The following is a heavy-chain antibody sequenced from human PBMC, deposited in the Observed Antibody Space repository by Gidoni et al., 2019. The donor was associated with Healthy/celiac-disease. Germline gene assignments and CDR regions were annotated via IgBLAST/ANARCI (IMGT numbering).Heavy chain of an antibody. D-gene: IGHD2-2*03. CDR3: ARAELFDGSDY. CDR1: GYTFTGYY. CDR2: INPNSGGK. V-gene: IGHV1-2*06. J-gene: IGHJ4*02. Sequence: QVPLVQSGAEVKKPGASVKVSCNASGYTFTGYYMHWVRQAPGQGLEWMGRINPNSGGKNYAQKFQGRVTMTRDTSISTAYMELSRLRSDDTAVYYCARAELFDGSDYWGQGTLVTVSS.